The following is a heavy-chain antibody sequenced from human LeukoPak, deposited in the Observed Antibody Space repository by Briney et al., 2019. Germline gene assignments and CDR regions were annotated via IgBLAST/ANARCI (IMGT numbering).Heavy chain of an antibody. CDR3: ASTDDY. J-gene: IGHJ4*02. CDR1: GFTFSGYE. Sequence: PGGSLRLSCAASGFTFSGYEMNWVRQAPGKGLEWVSYISSSGSTMYYADSVKGRFTISRDNAKNSLYLQMNSLRAEDTAVYYCASTDDYWGQGTQVTVSS. V-gene: IGHV3-48*03. CDR2: ISSSGSTM.